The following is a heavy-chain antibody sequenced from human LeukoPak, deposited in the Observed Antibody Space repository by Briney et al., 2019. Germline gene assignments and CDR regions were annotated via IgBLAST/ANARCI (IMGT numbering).Heavy chain of an antibody. Sequence: SETLSLTCTVSGGSISSSTYYWGWVRQPPGKGLEWIGYICYSGSTNYNPSLKSRVTISLDTSKNQFSLKLSSVTAADTAVYYCARHTDSSGDYDPWGQGTLVTVSS. J-gene: IGHJ5*02. CDR2: ICYSGST. CDR3: ARHTDSSGDYDP. D-gene: IGHD3-22*01. V-gene: IGHV4-61*05. CDR1: GGSISSSTYY.